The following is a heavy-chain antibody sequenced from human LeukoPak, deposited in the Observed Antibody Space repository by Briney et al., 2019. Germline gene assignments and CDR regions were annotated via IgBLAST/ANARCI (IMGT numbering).Heavy chain of an antibody. Sequence: SETLSLTCTVSGGSISSYYWSWIRQPPGKGLEWIGYIYYSGSTNYNPSLKSRVTISVDTSKNQFSLKLSSVTAADTAVYYCARQELRFLEWFPRAFDIWGQGTMVTVSS. CDR3: ARQELRFLEWFPRAFDI. J-gene: IGHJ3*02. D-gene: IGHD3-3*01. V-gene: IGHV4-59*08. CDR2: IYYSGST. CDR1: GGSISSYY.